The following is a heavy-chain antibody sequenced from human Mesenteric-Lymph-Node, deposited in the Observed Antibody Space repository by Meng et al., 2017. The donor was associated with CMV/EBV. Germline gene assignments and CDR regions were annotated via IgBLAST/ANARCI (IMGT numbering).Heavy chain of an antibody. CDR1: GFTFSSYS. CDR2: ISSSSSYI. Sequence: GESLKISCAASGFTFSSYSMNWVRQAPGKGLEWVSSISSSSSYIYYEDSGKGRFTISRDNTKNSLYLQMNSLRAEDTAVYYCARDHGVPATFLSAYYYYGMDVWGQGTTVTVSS. V-gene: IGHV3-21*01. D-gene: IGHD2-2*01. J-gene: IGHJ6*02. CDR3: ARDHGVPATFLSAYYYYGMDV.